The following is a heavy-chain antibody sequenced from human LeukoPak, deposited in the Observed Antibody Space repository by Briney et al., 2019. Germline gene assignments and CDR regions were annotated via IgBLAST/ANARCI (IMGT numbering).Heavy chain of an antibody. V-gene: IGHV3-49*04. J-gene: IGHJ3*01. CDR1: GCTFGDYA. CDR3: ARGGRGTYFCDV. CDR2: IRSKAYGGTT. Sequence: PGGSLRLTCTASGCTFGDYAISWVRQAPGKGLEWVGFIRSKAYGGTTEYAASVKGRFTTSRDDSKSIAYLQMNSLKTEDTAVYYCARGGRGTYFCDVWGARKIVSVSS. D-gene: IGHD3-3*01.